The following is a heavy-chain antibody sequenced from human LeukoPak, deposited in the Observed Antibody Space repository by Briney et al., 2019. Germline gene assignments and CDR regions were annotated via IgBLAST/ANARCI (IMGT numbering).Heavy chain of an antibody. J-gene: IGHJ6*03. V-gene: IGHV3-23*01. CDR3: AKETAMVTGPGYMDV. Sequence: SGGSLRLSCAASGFTFSSYAMSWVRQAPGKGLEWVSAISGSGGSTYYADSVKGRFTISRDNSKNTLYLQMNSLRAEDTAVYYCAKETAMVTGPGYMDVWGKGTTVTVSS. D-gene: IGHD5-18*01. CDR1: GFTFSSYA. CDR2: ISGSGGST.